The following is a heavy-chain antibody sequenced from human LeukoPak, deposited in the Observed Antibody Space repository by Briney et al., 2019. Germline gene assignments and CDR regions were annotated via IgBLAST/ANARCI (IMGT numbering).Heavy chain of an antibody. CDR1: GGYISSYY. Sequence: PSETLSLTCTVSGGYISSYYWGWIRQPPGKGLEWMGSISYSGRTYYNPSLERRVTISVDGHNNPFSLELNSLTAANTAVYYCARHYVFVSGGSSFDFCDQGTLAPVSP. D-gene: IGHD3-16*01. J-gene: IGHJ4*02. CDR2: ISYSGRT. CDR3: ARHYVFVSGGSSFDF. V-gene: IGHV4-39*01.